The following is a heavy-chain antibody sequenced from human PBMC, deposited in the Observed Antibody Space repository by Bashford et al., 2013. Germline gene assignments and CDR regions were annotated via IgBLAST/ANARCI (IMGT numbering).Heavy chain of an antibody. J-gene: IGHJ4*02. CDR2: INSRGDST. V-gene: IGHV1-46*04. Sequence: VRQAPGKGLEWVSYINSRGDSTTYAQKLQGRVTLTRDTSTSTVYMDLSSLRPEDTAVYYCCRRHAHFDYWGQGTLVTVSS. CDR3: CRRHAHFDY.